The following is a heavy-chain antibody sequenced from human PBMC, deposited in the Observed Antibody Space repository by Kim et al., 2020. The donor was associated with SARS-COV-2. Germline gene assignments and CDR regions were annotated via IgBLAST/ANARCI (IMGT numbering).Heavy chain of an antibody. Sequence: ASVKVSCKASGYTFTSYGISWVRQAPGQGLEWMGWISAYNGNTNYAQKLQGRVTMTTDTSTSTAYMELRSLSSDDTAVYYCATRLTTVTPYYFDYWGQGTLVTVSS. V-gene: IGHV1-18*01. D-gene: IGHD4-17*01. J-gene: IGHJ4*02. CDR1: GYTFTSYG. CDR3: ATRLTTVTPYYFDY. CDR2: ISAYNGNT.